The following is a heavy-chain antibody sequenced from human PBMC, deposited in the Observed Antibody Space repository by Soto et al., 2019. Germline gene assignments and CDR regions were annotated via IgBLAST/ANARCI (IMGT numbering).Heavy chain of an antibody. CDR2: IYYSGST. Sequence: SQTLSLTCTVSGGSISSSSYYWGWIRQPPGKGLEWIGSIYYSGSTYYNPSLKSRVTISVDTSKNQFSLKLSSVTAADTAVYYCARLLLEQWLEDYWGQGTLVTVSS. J-gene: IGHJ4*02. CDR3: ARLLLEQWLEDY. D-gene: IGHD6-19*01. CDR1: GGSISSSSYY. V-gene: IGHV4-39*01.